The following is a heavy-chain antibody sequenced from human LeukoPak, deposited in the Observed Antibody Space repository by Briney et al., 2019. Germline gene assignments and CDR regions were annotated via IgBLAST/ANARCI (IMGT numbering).Heavy chain of an antibody. Sequence: GGSLRLSCAASGFTFSNYAMSWVRQAPGKGLEWVSAIRGDGASTYYADSVKGRFTISRDNSKNTLYLQMNSLRAEDTAVYYCAKGGDILTGYYNYYYYYYMDVWGKGTTVTVSS. CDR3: AKGGDILTGYYNYYYYYYMDV. CDR2: IRGDGAST. D-gene: IGHD3-9*01. J-gene: IGHJ6*03. CDR1: GFTFSNYA. V-gene: IGHV3-23*01.